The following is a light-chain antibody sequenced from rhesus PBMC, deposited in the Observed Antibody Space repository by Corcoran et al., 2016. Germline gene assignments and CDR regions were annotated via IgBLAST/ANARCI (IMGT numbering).Light chain of an antibody. CDR3: QQGNTKPYS. CDR1: QGINSY. V-gene: IGKV1-32*04. Sequence: DIQMSQSPSSLSASVGDRVTITCRASQGINSYLNWYQQNPGKAPKLLIDYASRLARGVPSRFSGSGSGTEFTLSISGLQPEYFATYYCQQGNTKPYSFGQGTKVEIK. CDR2: YAS. J-gene: IGKJ2*01.